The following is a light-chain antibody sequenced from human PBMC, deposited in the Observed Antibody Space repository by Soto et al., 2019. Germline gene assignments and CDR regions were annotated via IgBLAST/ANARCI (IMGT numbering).Light chain of an antibody. CDR2: GST. CDR1: SSNIGAGYD. V-gene: IGLV1-40*01. CDR3: QSYDSSLGGNYV. Sequence: QSVLSQPPSVSGAPGQMVTISCTGSSSNIGAGYDAHWFQQVPGTAPKLLIYGSTNRPSGVPDRFSGSKSGTSASLAITGLQAEDEADYYCQSYDSSLGGNYVFGTGTKVT. J-gene: IGLJ1*01.